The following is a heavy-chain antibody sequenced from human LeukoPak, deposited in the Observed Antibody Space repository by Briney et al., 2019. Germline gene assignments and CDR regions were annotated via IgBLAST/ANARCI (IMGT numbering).Heavy chain of an antibody. CDR1: AYSITTYW. Sequence: GESLKISTNGSAYSITTYWIGSARQMPGKGPEWMGITYPADSDTRYSPSFQGQVTISADKSISTAYLHWSSLKASDTAMSYCARGDTIFGVVIDPIPFAYCGQGTLVTVSS. D-gene: IGHD3-3*01. V-gene: IGHV5-51*01. CDR3: ARGDTIFGVVIDPIPFAY. J-gene: IGHJ4*02. CDR2: TYPADSDT.